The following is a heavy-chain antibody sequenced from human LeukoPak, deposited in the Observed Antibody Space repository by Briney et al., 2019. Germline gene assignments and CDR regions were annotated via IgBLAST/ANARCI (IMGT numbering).Heavy chain of an antibody. V-gene: IGHV4-31*03. J-gene: IGHJ3*02. D-gene: IGHD5-12*01. CDR2: IYYSGST. CDR1: GGSISSGGYY. Sequence: PSETLSLTCTVSGGSISSGGYYWGWIRQHPGKGLEWIVYIYYSGSTYYYPSLKSRVTISVDTSKNQFSLKLSSVTAADTAVYYCARFGGYGTDDVFDIWGQGTMVTVSS. CDR3: ARFGGYGTDDVFDI.